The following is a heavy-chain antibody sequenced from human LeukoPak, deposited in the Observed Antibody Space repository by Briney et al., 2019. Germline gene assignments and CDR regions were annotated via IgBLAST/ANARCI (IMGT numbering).Heavy chain of an antibody. V-gene: IGHV3-30*18. J-gene: IGHJ4*02. CDR1: GFTFSSYG. CDR2: ISYDGSNK. D-gene: IGHD2-2*01. Sequence: PGGSLRLSCAASGFTFSSYGMHWVSQAPGKGLEWVAVISYDGSNKYYADYVKGRFTISRDNSKNTLYLQMNSLRAEDTAVYYCAKDRDIVVVPAAIRQGLDYWGQGTLVTVSS. CDR3: AKDRDIVVVPAAIRQGLDY.